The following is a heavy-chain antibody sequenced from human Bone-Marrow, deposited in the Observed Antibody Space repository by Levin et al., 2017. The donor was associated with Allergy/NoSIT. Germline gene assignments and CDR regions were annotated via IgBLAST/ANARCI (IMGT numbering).Heavy chain of an antibody. CDR1: GCSVSSGTYY. Sequence: ESLKISCSVSGCSVSSGTYYWRWIRRPPGKGLEWIGYINYRGVTKYNPSLKSRVTISVDTSKNEFSLKVTSVTAADTAVYYCARNRIIVSGGNDYYYGMDVWGQGTTVTVSS. J-gene: IGHJ6*02. V-gene: IGHV4-61*01. D-gene: IGHD5/OR15-5a*01. CDR2: INYRGVT. CDR3: ARNRIIVSGGNDYYYGMDV.